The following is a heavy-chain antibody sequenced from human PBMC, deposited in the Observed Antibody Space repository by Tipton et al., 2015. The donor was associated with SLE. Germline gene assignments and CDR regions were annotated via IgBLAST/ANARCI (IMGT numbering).Heavy chain of an antibody. CDR3: AKDGGGPLRSGNYGFDY. CDR1: GFSFRSYG. V-gene: IGHV3-33*06. CDR2: IWNDGSNK. Sequence: SLRLSCAASGFSFRSYGMHWVRQAPGKGLEWVSLIWNDGSNKYYRDSVKGRFTISRDNSRNTVYLQMSSLRAEDTAVYYCAKDGGGPLRSGNYGFDYWGQGTLVTVSS. J-gene: IGHJ4*02. D-gene: IGHD1-26*01.